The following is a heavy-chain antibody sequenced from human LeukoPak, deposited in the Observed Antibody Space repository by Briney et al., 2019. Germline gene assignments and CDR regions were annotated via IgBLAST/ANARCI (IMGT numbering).Heavy chain of an antibody. CDR3: ATDPMGSSWFDP. J-gene: IGHJ5*02. Sequence: ASVKVSCKVSGYTLTELSMHWVRRAPGKGLEWMGGFDPEDGETIYAQKFQGRVTMTEDTSTDTAYMELSSLRSEDTAVYYCATDPMGSSWFDPWGQGTLVTVSS. CDR1: GYTLTELS. V-gene: IGHV1-24*01. D-gene: IGHD3-16*01. CDR2: FDPEDGET.